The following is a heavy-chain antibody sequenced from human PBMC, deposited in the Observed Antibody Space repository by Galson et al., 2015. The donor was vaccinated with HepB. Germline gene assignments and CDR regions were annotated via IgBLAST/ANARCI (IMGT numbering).Heavy chain of an antibody. CDR2: IWYNGNNK. D-gene: IGHD2-15*01. CDR3: ARSPPRSGSTGGSCDTYYYYGMDV. J-gene: IGHJ6*02. Sequence: SPRPSCAASGLIFSSHGMHWVRQAPGKGLEWVAFIWYNGNNKYYADSVKGRFTISRDNFKNTLYLQMKNLRGEDTAVYYCARSPPRSGSTGGSCDTYYYYGMDVWGQGTTVTVSS. CDR1: GLIFSSHG. V-gene: IGHV3-33*01.